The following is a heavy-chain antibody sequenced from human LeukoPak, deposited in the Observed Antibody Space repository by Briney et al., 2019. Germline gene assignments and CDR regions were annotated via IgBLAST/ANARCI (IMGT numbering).Heavy chain of an antibody. CDR2: FDPEDGET. D-gene: IGHD3-10*01. J-gene: IGHJ4*02. CDR1: GYTLTELS. CDR3: ARTLWFGEIEEVDY. Sequence: ASVKVSCKVSGYTLTELSMHWVRQAPGKGLEWMGGFDPEDGETIYAQKFQGRVTMTEDTSTDTAYMELSSLRSEDTAVYYCARTLWFGEIEEVDYWGQGTLVTVSS. V-gene: IGHV1-24*01.